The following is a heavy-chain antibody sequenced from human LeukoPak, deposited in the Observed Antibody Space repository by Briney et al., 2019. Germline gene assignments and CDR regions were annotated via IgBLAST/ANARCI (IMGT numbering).Heavy chain of an antibody. CDR2: ISSSSSYI. J-gene: IGHJ6*03. V-gene: IGHV3-21*01. CDR3: AKGGGYEAQYYYYYLDV. D-gene: IGHD5-12*01. CDR1: GFTFSSYS. Sequence: PGGSLRLSCAASGFTFSSYSMNWVRQAPGKGLEWVSSISSSSSYIYYADSVKGRFTISRDSAKNSLYLQMNSLRAEDTAVYYCAKGGGYEAQYYYYYLDVWGKGTTVTISS.